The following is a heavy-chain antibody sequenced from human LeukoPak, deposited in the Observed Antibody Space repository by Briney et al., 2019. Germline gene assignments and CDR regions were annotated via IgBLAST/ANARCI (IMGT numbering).Heavy chain of an antibody. CDR2: IYYSGST. CDR3: ARDWTRYGDGYNYVKVYNWFDT. D-gene: IGHD5-24*01. CDR1: GGSISSSSYY. J-gene: IGHJ5*02. Sequence: PSETLSLTCTVSGGSISSSSYYWGWIRQPPGKGLEWIVSIYYSGSTYYNPSLKSPLTISVDTSKNHFSLKLRSVPPSDTAVPYRARDWTRYGDGYNYVKVYNWFDTWGQGNLVTVSS. V-gene: IGHV4-39*07.